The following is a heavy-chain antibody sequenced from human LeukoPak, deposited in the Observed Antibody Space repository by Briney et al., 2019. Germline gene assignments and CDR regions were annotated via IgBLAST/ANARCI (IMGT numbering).Heavy chain of an antibody. D-gene: IGHD6-19*01. CDR3: AKPLSGWYSFDY. Sequence: PGGSLRLSCAASGFTFSSNAMSWVRQAPGKGLEWVSAISGSDARTYYADSVKGRFTISRDNSKNTLYLQMSSLRAEDTAVCYCAKPLSGWYSFDYWGQGTLVTVSS. V-gene: IGHV3-23*01. CDR1: GFTFSSNA. CDR2: ISGSDART. J-gene: IGHJ4*02.